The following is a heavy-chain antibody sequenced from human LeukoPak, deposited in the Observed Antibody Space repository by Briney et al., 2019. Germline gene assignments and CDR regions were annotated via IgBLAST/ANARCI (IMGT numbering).Heavy chain of an antibody. J-gene: IGHJ6*02. CDR1: GFTVSSNY. V-gene: IGHV3-66*01. CDR3: ARDRSLRYYGMDV. CDR2: IYSGGST. Sequence: GGSLRLSCAASGFTVSSNYMSWVRQAPGKGLEWVSVIYSGGSTYYADSVKGRFTISRDNSKNTLYLQMNSLRAEDTAVYYCARDRSLRYYGMDVWGQGTTVTVSS. D-gene: IGHD3-10*01.